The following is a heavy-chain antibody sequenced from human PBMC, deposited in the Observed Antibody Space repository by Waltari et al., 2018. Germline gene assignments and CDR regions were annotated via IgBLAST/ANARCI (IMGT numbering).Heavy chain of an antibody. D-gene: IGHD1-26*01. Sequence: EVQLLESGGGLVQPGGSLRLSCEAYGFTFSRYAMSWVRQAPGKGLEWVSAIMVSGGSTYSADSVKCRFSISRDNSKNTLYLEMNSLRAEDTAVYYCAKGLWGATNAFDIWGQGTIVTVSS. CDR2: IMVSGGST. CDR3: AKGLWGATNAFDI. CDR1: GFTFSRYA. J-gene: IGHJ3*02. V-gene: IGHV3-23*01.